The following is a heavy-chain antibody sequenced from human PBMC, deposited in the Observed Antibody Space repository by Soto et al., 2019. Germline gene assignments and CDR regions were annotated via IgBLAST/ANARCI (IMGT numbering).Heavy chain of an antibody. D-gene: IGHD2-15*01. CDR3: TRDGFCSGGTRSYYYGMDV. V-gene: IGHV4-61*01. CDR1: CGSVISARYY. CDR2: IYDGETT. Sequence: SETLSLTCTFSCGSVISARYYWSWIRQPPGKGLEWIGYIYDGETTSYNPSLKSRVTISVDTSKNQFSLKLTSVTAADTAVYYCTRDGFCSGGTRSYYYGMDVWGQGTTVTVSS. J-gene: IGHJ6*02.